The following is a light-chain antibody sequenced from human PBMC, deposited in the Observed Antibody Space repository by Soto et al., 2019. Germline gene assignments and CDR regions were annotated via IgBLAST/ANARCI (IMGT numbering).Light chain of an antibody. CDR3: QHFNSWPLL. J-gene: IGKJ1*01. V-gene: IGKV3-15*01. Sequence: EIVMTQSPAMLSVSPGERATLSCRASQNVNNRLAWYQQKAGQPPRLLIYGASTRATGIPARFSGSGSGTELTLTISSLQSEDFAVYYCQHFNSWPLLFGQGTKVDIK. CDR1: QNVNNR. CDR2: GAS.